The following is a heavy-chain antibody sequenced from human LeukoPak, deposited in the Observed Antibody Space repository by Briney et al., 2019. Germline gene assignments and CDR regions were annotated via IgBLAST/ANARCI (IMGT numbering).Heavy chain of an antibody. D-gene: IGHD3-3*01. CDR3: ARHKVVQSRAPGYDFWSGYYPSWFDY. J-gene: IGHJ4*02. Sequence: PSETLSLTCTVSGGSISSGTYYWGWIRQPPGKGLEWIGNIYYSGSTYYNPSLKSRVTISVDTSKNQFSLKLSSVTAADTAVYYCARHKVVQSRAPGYDFWSGYYPSWFDYWGQGTLVTVSS. CDR1: GGSISSGTYY. CDR2: IYYSGST. V-gene: IGHV4-39*01.